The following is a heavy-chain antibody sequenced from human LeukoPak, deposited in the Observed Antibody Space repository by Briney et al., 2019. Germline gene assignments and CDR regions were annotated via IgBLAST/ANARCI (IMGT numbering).Heavy chain of an antibody. CDR3: ARDPHRIAVAGTLPFDY. V-gene: IGHV1-18*01. D-gene: IGHD6-19*01. CDR2: ISAYNGNT. Sequence: ASVKVSCKASGYTFTSYDINWVRQAPGQGLEWMGWISAYNGNTNYAQKLQGRVTMTTDTSTSTAYMELRSLRSDDTAVYYCARDPHRIAVAGTLPFDYWGQGTLVTVSS. J-gene: IGHJ4*02. CDR1: GYTFTSYD.